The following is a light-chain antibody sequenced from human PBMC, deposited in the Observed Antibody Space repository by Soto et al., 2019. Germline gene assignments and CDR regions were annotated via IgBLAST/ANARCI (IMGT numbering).Light chain of an antibody. CDR2: DNN. V-gene: IGLV1-51*01. CDR1: SSNIGNNY. CDR3: GTWDSSLSAAV. Sequence: QSVLTQPPSVSAAPGQKVTISCSGSSSNIGNNYVSWYQQFPGTAPKLLIYDNNKRPSGIPDRFSGSKSGTSATLDITGLQTGDEADYYCGTWDSSLSAAVFGGGTQLTVL. J-gene: IGLJ2*01.